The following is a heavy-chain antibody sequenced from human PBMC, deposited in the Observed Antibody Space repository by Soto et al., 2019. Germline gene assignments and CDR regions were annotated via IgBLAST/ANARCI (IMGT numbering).Heavy chain of an antibody. CDR3: ARVKYSPPYYYYNGMDV. CDR2: ISAYNGNT. D-gene: IGHD5-18*01. CDR1: GYTFTSYG. J-gene: IGHJ6*02. V-gene: IGHV1-18*01. Sequence: QVQLVQSGAEVKKPGASVKVSCKASGYTFTSYGISWVRQAPGQGLEWMGWISAYNGNTNYAQKLQGRVTMTTDTSTSTGYMELRSLRSHDTAVYYCARVKYSPPYYYYNGMDVWGQGTTVTVSS.